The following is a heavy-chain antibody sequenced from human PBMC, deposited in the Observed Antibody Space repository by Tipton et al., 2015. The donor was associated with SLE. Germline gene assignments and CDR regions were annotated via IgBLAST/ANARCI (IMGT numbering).Heavy chain of an antibody. CDR2: INHSGST. Sequence: TLSLTCSVSGGSVSSGAYYWSWIRQPPGKGLEWIGEINHSGSTNYNPSLKSRVTISVDTSKNQFSLKLSSVTAADTAVYYCAARGDYTSFDFWGQGTMVTVSS. J-gene: IGHJ3*01. CDR3: AARGDYTSFDF. D-gene: IGHD4-11*01. CDR1: GGSVSSGAYY. V-gene: IGHV4-34*01.